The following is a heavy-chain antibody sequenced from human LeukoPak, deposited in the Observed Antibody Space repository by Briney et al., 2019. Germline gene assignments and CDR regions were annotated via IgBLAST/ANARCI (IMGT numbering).Heavy chain of an antibody. V-gene: IGHV7-4-1*02. CDR3: AREILRLDI. J-gene: IGHJ3*02. CDR2: INTDTGSS. CDR1: GYTLTTQS. Sequence: ASVEVSCKASGYTLTTQSMNWVRQAPGQGLEWMGWINTDTGSSTYAQGFTGRFVFSVDTSVSTAYLQISSLKTEDTAVYYCAREILRLDIWGQGTMVTVSS.